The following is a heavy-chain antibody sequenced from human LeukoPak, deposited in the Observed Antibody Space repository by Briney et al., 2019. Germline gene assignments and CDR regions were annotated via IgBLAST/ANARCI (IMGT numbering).Heavy chain of an antibody. CDR3: ARRVPSQVITDYFDY. J-gene: IGHJ4*02. Sequence: GVSLRLSCAASGFTFSSYWMSWVRQAPGKGLEWVANIKQDGSEKYYVDSVKGRFTISRDNAKNSLYLQMNSLRAEDTAVYYCARRVPSQVITDYFDYWGQGTLVTVSS. CDR1: GFTFSSYW. D-gene: IGHD3-16*01. V-gene: IGHV3-7*01. CDR2: IKQDGSEK.